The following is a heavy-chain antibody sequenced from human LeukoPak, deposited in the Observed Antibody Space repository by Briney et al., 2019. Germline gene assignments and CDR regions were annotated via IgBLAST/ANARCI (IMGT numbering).Heavy chain of an antibody. CDR2: IYYSGST. D-gene: IGHD3-22*01. CDR1: GGSISSSSYY. J-gene: IGHJ4*02. CDR3: ATIYYDSSD. V-gene: IGHV4-39*01. Sequence: SETLSLTRTVSGGSISSSSYYWGWIRQPPGKGLEWIGSIYYSGSTYYNPSLKSRVTISVDTSKNQFSLKPSSVTAADTAVYYCATIYYDSSDWGQGTLVTVSS.